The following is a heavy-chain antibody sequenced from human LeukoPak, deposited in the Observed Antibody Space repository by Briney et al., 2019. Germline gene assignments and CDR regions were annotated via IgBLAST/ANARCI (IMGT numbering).Heavy chain of an antibody. J-gene: IGHJ4*02. Sequence: PGAALRVSCVASGFTFSNYAMSWVRQAPGKGVEWVSALLGSGGSTYYADSVKGRFTVSRDNSKSTLYLQMNSLRAEDTALYYCAKWGDYDVLTGYYVPDYWGQGTLVTVSS. CDR2: LLGSGGST. CDR3: AKWGDYDVLTGYYVPDY. D-gene: IGHD3-9*01. CDR1: GFTFSNYA. V-gene: IGHV3-23*01.